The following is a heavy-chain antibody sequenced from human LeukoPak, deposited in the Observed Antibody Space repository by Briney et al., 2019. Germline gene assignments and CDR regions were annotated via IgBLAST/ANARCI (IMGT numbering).Heavy chain of an antibody. V-gene: IGHV4-39*02. CDR2: IYYSGST. J-gene: IGHJ4*02. Sequence: SETLSLTCTVSGGSISSSSYYWGWIRQPPGKGLEWMGSIYYSGSTSYNPSLRSRVTISVDTSKNQFSLKLSSVTAADTAVYYCARELPGRVDGRYYFDYWGQGTLVTVSS. CDR1: GGSISSSSYY. D-gene: IGHD5-24*01. CDR3: ARELPGRVDGRYYFDY.